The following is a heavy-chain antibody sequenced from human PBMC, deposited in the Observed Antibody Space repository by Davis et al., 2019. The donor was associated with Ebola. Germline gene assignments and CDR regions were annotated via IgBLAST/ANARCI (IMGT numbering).Heavy chain of an antibody. CDR2: ISSSSSYT. Sequence: GESLKISCAASGFTFSDYYMSWIRQAPGKGLEWVSYISSSSSYTNYADSVKGRFTISRDNAKNSLYLQMNSLRAEDTAVYYCARGGYGDYHTDYWSQGTLVTVSS. CDR1: GFTFSDYY. J-gene: IGHJ4*02. V-gene: IGHV3-11*06. D-gene: IGHD4-17*01. CDR3: ARGGYGDYHTDY.